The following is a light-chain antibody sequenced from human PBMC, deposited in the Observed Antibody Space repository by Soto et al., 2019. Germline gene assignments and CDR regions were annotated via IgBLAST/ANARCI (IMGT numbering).Light chain of an antibody. CDR3: QLRNNWSWT. CDR1: QSVGSF. CDR2: DAS. Sequence: EIVLTQSPATLSLSPGERATLSCRASQSVGSFLAWYQQKPGQAPRLLIYDASNRATGIPARFSGSGSGTDFTLTISSLEPEDFALYYCQLRNNWSWTFGQGTKVEI. J-gene: IGKJ1*01. V-gene: IGKV3-11*01.